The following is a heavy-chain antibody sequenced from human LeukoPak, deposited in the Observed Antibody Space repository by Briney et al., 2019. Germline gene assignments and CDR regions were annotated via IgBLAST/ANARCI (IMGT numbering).Heavy chain of an antibody. CDR1: GGSFSGFY. J-gene: IGHJ4*02. V-gene: IGHV4-34*01. Sequence: PSETLSLTCAVYGGSFSGFYWSWVRQPPGKGLEWIGEISHSGTTYYNPSLKSRVTVSVDTSKSQFSLRLSSVTAADTAVYYCARGGLDTRRGGYFDYWGQGILVTVSS. CDR3: ARGGLDTRRGGYFDY. CDR2: ISHSGTT. D-gene: IGHD5-18*01.